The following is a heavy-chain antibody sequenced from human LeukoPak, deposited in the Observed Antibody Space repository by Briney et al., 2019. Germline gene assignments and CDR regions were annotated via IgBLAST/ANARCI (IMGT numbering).Heavy chain of an antibody. CDR3: ARVDCSTTSCSPFDY. CDR2: IVYDGSKQ. D-gene: IGHD2-2*01. CDR1: GFTFSTYT. V-gene: IGHV3-30*01. J-gene: IGHJ4*02. Sequence: PGRSLRLSCAASGFTFSTYTMHWVRQAPGKGLEWVAVIVYDGSKQYYANSVRGRFTVSRDNSKNTLYLQMNSLRAEDTATYYCARVDCSTTSCSPFDYWGQGTLVTVSS.